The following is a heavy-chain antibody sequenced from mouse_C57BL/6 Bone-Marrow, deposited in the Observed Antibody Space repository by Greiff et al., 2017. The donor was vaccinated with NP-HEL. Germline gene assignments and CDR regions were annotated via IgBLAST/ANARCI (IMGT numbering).Heavy chain of an antibody. CDR2: ITPSNGGT. CDR3: ARGGLWLRGGEFDV. CDR1: GYTFTDYY. V-gene: IGHV1-19*01. Sequence: VQLQQSGPVLVKPGASVKMSCKASGYTFTDYYMNWVKQSHGKSLEWIGVITPSNGGTSYNQKFKGKATLTVDKSSSTAYMELNSLTSEDSAVYYCARGGLWLRGGEFDVWGTGTTVTVSS. D-gene: IGHD2-2*01. J-gene: IGHJ1*03.